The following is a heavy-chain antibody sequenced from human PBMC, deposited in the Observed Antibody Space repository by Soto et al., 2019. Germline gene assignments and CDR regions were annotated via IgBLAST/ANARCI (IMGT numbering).Heavy chain of an antibody. CDR2: VKSKTDGGTT. CDR3: ATGAPVSGGLFDY. J-gene: IGHJ4*02. D-gene: IGHD6-19*01. V-gene: IGHV3-15*01. Sequence: GGSLRLSCAASGFTVSKAWMNWVRQAPGKGLEWVGRVKSKTDGGTTDYAAPVKGRFTISRDDSVNTLYLQINSLKTEDTAMYYCATGAPVSGGLFDYWGRGALVTVSS. CDR1: GFTVSKAW.